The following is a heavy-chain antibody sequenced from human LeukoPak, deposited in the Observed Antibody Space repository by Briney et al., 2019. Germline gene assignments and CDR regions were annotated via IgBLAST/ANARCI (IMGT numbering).Heavy chain of an antibody. CDR1: GLAFSPYG. D-gene: IGHD4-17*01. V-gene: IGHV3-48*04. J-gene: IGHJ5*02. Sequence: GGALRQSCPASGLAFSPYGMNWVRPAAGKGLEGVSYISGTGTTIYDAVSVKGRITISRDSAKNSLYRQRNSLRAEDTAVYYCPRYLPGGAYDYAPWGQGTLVTVSS. CDR3: PRYLPGGAYDYAP. CDR2: ISGTGTTI.